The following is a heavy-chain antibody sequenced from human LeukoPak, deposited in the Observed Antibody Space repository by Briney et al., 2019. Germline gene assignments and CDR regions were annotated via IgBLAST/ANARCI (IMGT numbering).Heavy chain of an antibody. CDR3: AREGYGDPPYYYMDV. D-gene: IGHD4-17*01. CDR1: GFTFSSYG. Sequence: PGGSLRLSCVASGFTFSSYGMNWVRQAPGKGLEWVAFIWYDGNHQRLAESVKGRFAISRDNSKNTLYLQMKSLRAEDTAVYYCAREGYGDPPYYYMDVWGKGTTVTVSS. J-gene: IGHJ6*03. V-gene: IGHV3-30*02. CDR2: IWYDGNHQ.